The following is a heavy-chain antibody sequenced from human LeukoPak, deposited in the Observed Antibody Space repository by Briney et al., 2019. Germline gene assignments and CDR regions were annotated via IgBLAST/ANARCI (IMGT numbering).Heavy chain of an antibody. Sequence: SETLSLTCTVSGGSISSYYWSWIRQPPGKGLEWIGRIHTSGSTNYNPSLKSRVTMSEDTSKNQFSLKLSSVAAADTAVYYCARDRYYYDSTGYYFDYWGQGTLVTVSS. CDR3: ARDRYYYDSTGYYFDY. V-gene: IGHV4-4*07. D-gene: IGHD3-22*01. J-gene: IGHJ4*02. CDR2: IHTSGST. CDR1: GGSISSYY.